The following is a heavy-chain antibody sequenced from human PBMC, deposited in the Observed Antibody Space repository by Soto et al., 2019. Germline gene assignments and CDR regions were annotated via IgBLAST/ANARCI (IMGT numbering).Heavy chain of an antibody. D-gene: IGHD2-15*01. J-gene: IGHJ5*02. CDR3: ARGTCLNCSGGSCYSGSFDH. V-gene: IGHV3-48*03. Sequence: EVQLVESGGGLVQPGGSLRLSCAASGFTFSSYEMNWVRQAPGKGLEWVSCMSSSGSTIYYADSVKGRFTISRDNSKNSLDLHMNSLRAEDTAVYYCARGTCLNCSGGSCYSGSFDHWGQGTLVTVSS. CDR2: MSSSGSTI. CDR1: GFTFSSYE.